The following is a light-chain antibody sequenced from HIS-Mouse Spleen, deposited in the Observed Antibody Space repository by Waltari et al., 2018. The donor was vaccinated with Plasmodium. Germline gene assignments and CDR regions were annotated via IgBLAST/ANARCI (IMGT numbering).Light chain of an antibody. V-gene: IGLV1-51*01. J-gene: IGLJ2*01. CDR3: GTWDSSLSAGVV. CDR1: SPNIGNNY. Sequence: QSVLTQPPSVSAAPGQKVTISCSGSSPNIGNNYVSWYQQLPGTAPKLLSYDNNKRPSGIPDRFSGSKSGTSATLGITGLQTGDEADYYCGTWDSSLSAGVVFGGGTKLTVL. CDR2: DNN.